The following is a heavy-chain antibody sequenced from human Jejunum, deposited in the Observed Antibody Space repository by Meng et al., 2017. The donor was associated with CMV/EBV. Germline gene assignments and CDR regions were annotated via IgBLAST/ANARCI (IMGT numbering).Heavy chain of an antibody. CDR2: SRNKIEKGAM. D-gene: IGHD1-26*01. J-gene: IGHJ4*02. V-gene: IGHV3-72*01. Sequence: ATGFVISDEDQDWLRQAAGKGREWVGRSRNKIEKGAMEYVTTVEGRGTITRDASRNSLYLQKNSLKTEDTAIYDCARDSMKGGGFDYWGQGTLVTVSS. CDR3: ARDSMKGGGFDY. CDR1: GFVISDED.